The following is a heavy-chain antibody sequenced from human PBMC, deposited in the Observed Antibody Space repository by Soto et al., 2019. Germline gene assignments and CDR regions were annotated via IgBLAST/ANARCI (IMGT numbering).Heavy chain of an antibody. CDR2: ISAYNGNT. CDR3: AREDGYCSSTSCYTGVINWFDP. Sequence: QVQLVQSGAEVKKPGASVKVSCKASGYTFTSYGISWVRQAPGQGLEWMGWISAYNGNTNYAQKLQGRVTMTTDTSTSTVYMELRSLRSDDTAVYYCAREDGYCSSTSCYTGVINWFDPGGQGTLVTVSS. J-gene: IGHJ5*02. D-gene: IGHD2-2*02. CDR1: GYTFTSYG. V-gene: IGHV1-18*01.